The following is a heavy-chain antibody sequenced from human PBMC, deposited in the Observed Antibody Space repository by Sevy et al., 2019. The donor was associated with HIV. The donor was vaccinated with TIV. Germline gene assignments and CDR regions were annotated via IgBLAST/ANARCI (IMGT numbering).Heavy chain of an antibody. CDR3: AGRKVGDFWSGSLRGPWAGGPLFDY. D-gene: IGHD3-3*01. V-gene: IGHV3-23*01. J-gene: IGHJ4*02. Sequence: GGSLRLSCAASGITFSSYAVTWVRQAPGKGLEWVSSISHTGDNIYYADSVRGRFTISRDKSKSTLYLHMSSLRAEDTAVYYCAGRKVGDFWSGSLRGPWAGGPLFDYWGQGTPVTVSS. CDR1: GITFSSYA. CDR2: ISHTGDNI.